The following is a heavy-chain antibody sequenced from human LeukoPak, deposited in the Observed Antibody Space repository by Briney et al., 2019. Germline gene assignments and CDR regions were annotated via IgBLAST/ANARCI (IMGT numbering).Heavy chain of an antibody. V-gene: IGHV3-48*01. CDR3: ARVRIVGDI. CDR2: ISSSSSTI. Sequence: GGSLRLSCAASGFTFSSYSMNWVRQAPGKGLEWVSYISSSSSTIYYADSVKGRSTISRDNAKNSLYLQVNSLRAEDTAVYYCARVRIVGDIWGQGTMVTVSS. J-gene: IGHJ3*02. CDR1: GFTFSSYS. D-gene: IGHD2/OR15-2a*01.